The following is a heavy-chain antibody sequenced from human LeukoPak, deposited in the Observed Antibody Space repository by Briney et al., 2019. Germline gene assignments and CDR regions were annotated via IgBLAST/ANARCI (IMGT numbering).Heavy chain of an antibody. J-gene: IGHJ4*02. CDR1: GGSISSYY. CDR2: IYYSGST. CDR3: ARGSSGSYYYSGSLDY. D-gene: IGHD3-10*01. Sequence: SETLSLTCTVSGGSISSYYWSWIRQPPGKGLEWIGYIYYSGSTNYNPSLKSRVTISVDTSKNQFSLKLSSVTAADTAVYYCARGSSGSYYYSGSLDYWGQGTLVTVSS. V-gene: IGHV4-59*01.